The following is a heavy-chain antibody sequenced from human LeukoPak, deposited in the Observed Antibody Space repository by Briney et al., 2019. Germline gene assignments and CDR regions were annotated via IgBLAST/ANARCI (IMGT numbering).Heavy chain of an antibody. V-gene: IGHV3-48*03. CDR3: ARVGYYDSSGYYSDGDY. CDR2: ISSSGSTI. D-gene: IGHD3-22*01. CDR1: GFTFSSYE. J-gene: IGHJ4*02. Sequence: GGSLRLSCAASGFTFSSYEMNWVRQAPGKGLEWVSYISSSGSTIYYADSVKGRFTISRDNAKNSLYLQMNSLRAEDTAVYYCARVGYYDSSGYYSDGDYWGQGTLVTVSA.